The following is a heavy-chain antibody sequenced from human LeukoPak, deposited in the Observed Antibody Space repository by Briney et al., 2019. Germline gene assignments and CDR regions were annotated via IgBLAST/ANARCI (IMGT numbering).Heavy chain of an antibody. V-gene: IGHV1-18*01. J-gene: IGHJ3*02. CDR1: GYTFTSYG. Sequence: ASVKVSCKASGYTFTSYGISWVRQAPGQGLEWMGWISAYNGNTNYAQKLQGRVTMTTDTTTSTAYMELRSLRSDDAAVYYCARGGPIAAAAFDAFDIWGQGTMVTVSS. CDR2: ISAYNGNT. D-gene: IGHD6-13*01. CDR3: ARGGPIAAAAFDAFDI.